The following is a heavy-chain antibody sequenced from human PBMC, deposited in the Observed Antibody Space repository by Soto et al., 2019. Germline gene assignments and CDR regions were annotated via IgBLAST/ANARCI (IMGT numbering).Heavy chain of an antibody. CDR3: ARATYYYDSSGYSDRVLDY. J-gene: IGHJ4*02. D-gene: IGHD3-22*01. CDR2: MYNTGST. V-gene: IGHV4-59*12. CDR1: GGSISSYY. Sequence: SETLSLTCTVSGGSISSYYGSWIRQPPGKGLEWIGYMYNTGSTIYNPSLKSRVTISVDTSKNQFSLKLSSVTAADTAVYYCARATYYYDSSGYSDRVLDYWGQGTLVTVSS.